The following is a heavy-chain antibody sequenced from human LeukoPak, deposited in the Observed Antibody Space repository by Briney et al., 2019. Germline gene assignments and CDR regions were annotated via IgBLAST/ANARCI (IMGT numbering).Heavy chain of an antibody. CDR1: GDSLSSSTCN. Sequence: PSETLSLTCKVSGDSLSSSTCNWSWIRQPPGKGLEWIGYISQSGNSYFTPSLKSRATISVDRSKNQFSLTLTSVTAADTAVYYCARDQVDYDTPDHFDYWGKGTLVTVSS. D-gene: IGHD3-22*01. CDR2: ISQSGNS. CDR3: ARDQVDYDTPDHFDY. J-gene: IGHJ4*02. V-gene: IGHV4-30-2*01.